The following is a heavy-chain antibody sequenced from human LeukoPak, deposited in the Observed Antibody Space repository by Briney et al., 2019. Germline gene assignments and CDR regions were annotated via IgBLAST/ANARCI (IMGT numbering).Heavy chain of an antibody. CDR2: INSVGNTI. Sequence: GGSLRLSCATSGFTFSSYEMNWVRQAPGKGLEWVSYINSVGNTIYYADSVKGRFTISRDNAKNSLYLRMNSLRAEDTTVYYCARDPFPHDYGDFWGQGTLVTVSS. J-gene: IGHJ4*02. D-gene: IGHD3-16*01. V-gene: IGHV3-48*03. CDR3: ARDPFPHDYGDF. CDR1: GFTFSSYE.